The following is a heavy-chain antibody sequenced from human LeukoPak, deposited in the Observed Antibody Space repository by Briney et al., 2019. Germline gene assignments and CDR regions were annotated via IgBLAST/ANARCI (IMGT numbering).Heavy chain of an antibody. Sequence: GGSLRLSCAASGFTFSGSAMHWVRQASGEGLEWVGRIRSKANNYATAYAESVKGRFTISRDDSKNTAYLQMNSLKTEDTAVYYCWLPGENYGDSVDYWGQGTLVTVSS. CDR1: GFTFSGSA. CDR3: WLPGENYGDSVDY. CDR2: IRSKANNYAT. V-gene: IGHV3-73*01. J-gene: IGHJ4*02. D-gene: IGHD4-17*01.